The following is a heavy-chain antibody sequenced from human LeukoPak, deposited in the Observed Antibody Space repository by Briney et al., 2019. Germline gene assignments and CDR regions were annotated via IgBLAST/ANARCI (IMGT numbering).Heavy chain of an antibody. CDR2: ISYDGSYT. V-gene: IGHV3-30*04. CDR1: GLSFNTHA. J-gene: IGHJ6*04. Sequence: GGSLRLSCVDSGLSFNTHAMHWVRQAPGKGLEWVAAISYDGSYTYYRDSVRGRFTISRDNSKNTMYLQMNSLRAEDTAMYYCARALDVWGKGTTVTVSS. CDR3: ARALDV.